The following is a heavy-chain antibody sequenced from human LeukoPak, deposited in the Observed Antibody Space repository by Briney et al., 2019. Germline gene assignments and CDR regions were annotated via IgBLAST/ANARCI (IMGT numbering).Heavy chain of an antibody. J-gene: IGHJ3*02. Sequence: AETLSLTCTVSGGSISSYYWSWIRQPPGKGLEWIGYIYYSGSTNYNPSLKSRVTISVDTSKNQFSLKLSSVTAADTAVYYCARAERGGHAFDIWGQGTMVTVSS. D-gene: IGHD3-10*01. CDR1: GGSISSYY. CDR3: ARAERGGHAFDI. V-gene: IGHV4-59*01. CDR2: IYYSGST.